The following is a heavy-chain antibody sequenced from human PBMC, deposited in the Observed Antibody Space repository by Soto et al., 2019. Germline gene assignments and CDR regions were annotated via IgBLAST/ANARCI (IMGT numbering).Heavy chain of an antibody. D-gene: IGHD3-22*01. Sequence: KISCKASGGTFSSYAISWVRQAPGQGLEWMGGIIPILGIANYAQKFQGRVTITADKSTSTAYMELSSLRSEDTAVYYCARAHAIDDSSGYYFDYWGQGTLVTVSS. J-gene: IGHJ4*02. CDR1: GGTFSSYA. CDR3: ARAHAIDDSSGYYFDY. CDR2: IIPILGIA. V-gene: IGHV1-69*10.